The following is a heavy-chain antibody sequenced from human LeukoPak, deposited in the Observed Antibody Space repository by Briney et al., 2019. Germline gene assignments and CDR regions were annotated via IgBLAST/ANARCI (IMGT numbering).Heavy chain of an antibody. CDR2: IYSGGST. J-gene: IGHJ4*02. CDR3: ARDRGSGSYYRDGFDY. D-gene: IGHD3-10*01. CDR1: GFTFGDYA. V-gene: IGHV3-66*01. Sequence: GGSLRLSCTASGFTFGDYAMSWFRQAPGKGLEWVSVIYSGGSTYYADSVKGRFTISRDNSKNTLYLQMNSLRAEDTAVYYCARDRGSGSYYRDGFDYWGQGTLVTVSS.